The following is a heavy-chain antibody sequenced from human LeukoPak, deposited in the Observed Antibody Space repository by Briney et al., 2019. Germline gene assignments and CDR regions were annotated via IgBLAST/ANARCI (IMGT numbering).Heavy chain of an antibody. CDR3: ARDSLSSRRSYWYFDL. V-gene: IGHV3-21*06. D-gene: IGHD5/OR15-5a*01. J-gene: IGHJ2*01. Sequence: GGSLGLSCAASGFSAFSFSSYNMNWVRQAPGMGLEWVSFISHDSRDIYYADSVKGRFTISRDNADNSLYLQMNSLGAEDTAVYYCARDSLSSRRSYWYFDLWGRGTLVTVSS. CDR2: ISHDSRDI. CDR1: GFSAFSFSSYN.